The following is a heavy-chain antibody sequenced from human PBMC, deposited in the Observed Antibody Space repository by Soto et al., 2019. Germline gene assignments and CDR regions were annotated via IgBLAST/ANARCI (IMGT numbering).Heavy chain of an antibody. J-gene: IGHJ4*02. CDR2: ISYDGSNK. CDR3: AKDGNWGVVVTATLPYYFDY. CDR1: GFTFSSYG. V-gene: IGHV3-30*18. D-gene: IGHD2-21*02. Sequence: PGGSLRLSCAASGFTFSSYGMHWVRQAPGKGLEWVAVISYDGSNKYYADSVKGRFTISRDNSKNTLYLQMNSLRAEDTAVYYCAKDGNWGVVVTATLPYYFDYWGQGTLVTVSS.